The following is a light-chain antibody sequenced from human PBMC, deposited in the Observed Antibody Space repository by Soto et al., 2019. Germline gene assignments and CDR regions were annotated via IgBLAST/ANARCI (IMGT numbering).Light chain of an antibody. CDR1: QSVTSSY. V-gene: IGKV3-20*01. CDR3: HQYGGSPGA. CDR2: GVS. Sequence: EIVLTQSPGTLSLSPGESATLSCRASQSVTSSYLAWYQQKPGQAPRLLIYGVSSRATGIPDRFSGSGSGTDFTLSISSLEPEDFAVYFCHQYGGSPGAFGQGTKLEIK. J-gene: IGKJ2*01.